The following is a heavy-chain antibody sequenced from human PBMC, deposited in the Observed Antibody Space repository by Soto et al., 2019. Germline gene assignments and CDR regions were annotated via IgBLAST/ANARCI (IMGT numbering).Heavy chain of an antibody. CDR2: ISGDPISK. CDR1: GLTFSTAI. J-gene: IGHJ1*01. V-gene: IGHV3-30*14. CDR3: AREENSSGHGGTFQY. Sequence: QVQLVESGGGLVQPGRSLRLSCSASGLTFSTAIMHWVRQAPGKGLEWIAVISGDPISKIYAESMKGRFTLSRDNSKKKLYFEMNSPTAEDTAVYYCAREENSSGHGGTFQYWGQCTLVTVSA. D-gene: IGHD3-22*01.